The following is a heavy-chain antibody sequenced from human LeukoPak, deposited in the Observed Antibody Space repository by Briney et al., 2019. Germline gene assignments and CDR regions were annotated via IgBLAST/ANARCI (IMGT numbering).Heavy chain of an antibody. CDR2: ISSSSSYI. CDR3: TTDYYDYVWGSYRPDY. V-gene: IGHV3-21*03. D-gene: IGHD3-16*02. CDR1: GFTFSSYS. J-gene: IGHJ4*02. Sequence: GGSLRLSCAASGFTFSSYSMNWVRQAPGKGLEWVSSISSSSSYIYYADSVKGRFTISRDNAKNSLYLQMNSLKTEDTAVYYCTTDYYDYVWGSYRPDYWGQGTLVTVSS.